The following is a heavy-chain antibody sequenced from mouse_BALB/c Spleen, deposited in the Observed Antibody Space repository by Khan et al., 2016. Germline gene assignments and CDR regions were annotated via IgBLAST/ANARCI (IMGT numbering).Heavy chain of an antibody. J-gene: IGHJ3*01. V-gene: IGHV5-4*02. CDR3: ARGGIRRGFAY. Sequence: EVELVESGGGLVKPGGSLKLSCAASGFTFSDYYMYWVRQTPEKRLEWVATISDGGSYTYYPDSVKGRFTISRDNAKNNLYLQMSSLKSEETAMYYCARGGIRRGFAYWGQGTLVTVSA. D-gene: IGHD1-2*01. CDR1: GFTFSDYY. CDR2: ISDGGSYT.